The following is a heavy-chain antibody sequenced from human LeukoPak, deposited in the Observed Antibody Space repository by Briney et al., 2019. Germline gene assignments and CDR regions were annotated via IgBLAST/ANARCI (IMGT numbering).Heavy chain of an antibody. D-gene: IGHD3-22*01. CDR1: RYTFTSYD. Sequence: ASVKVSCKASRYTFTSYDINWVREAARQRLEWMGWMNPNTGRTGLAQKFQGRLTMTRDASISTAYMELSSLRSDDTAVYYCARLSQTPDYYSNGGYYYLGYWGQGTPVTVSS. CDR3: ARLSQTPDYYSNGGYYYLGY. CDR2: MNPNTGRT. V-gene: IGHV1-8*01. J-gene: IGHJ4*02.